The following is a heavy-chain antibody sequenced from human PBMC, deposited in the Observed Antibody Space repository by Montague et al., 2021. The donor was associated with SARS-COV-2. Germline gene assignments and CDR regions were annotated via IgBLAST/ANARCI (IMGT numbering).Heavy chain of an antibody. D-gene: IGHD3-10*01. J-gene: IGHJ4*02. CDR2: INDSGST. CDR1: DGSFRGDY. CDR3: ARGQHDSGDDRGGFYYFDY. Sequence: SETLSLTCTVSDGSFRGDYLNWIRQSPGKALEWIGYINDSGSTRHNPSLKGRVTISPLTPGNQVSLDLSSVTAAETAVYYCARGQHDSGDDRGGFYYFDYWGQGALVTVSS. V-gene: IGHV4-59*03.